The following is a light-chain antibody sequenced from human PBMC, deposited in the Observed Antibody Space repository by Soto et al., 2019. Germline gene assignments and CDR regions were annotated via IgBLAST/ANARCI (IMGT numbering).Light chain of an antibody. CDR3: QQRSNWPIT. J-gene: IGKJ5*01. CDR2: DAS. CDR1: QSVSSY. V-gene: IGKV3-11*01. Sequence: EVVLTQSPATLSLSPGERATLSRRASQSVSSYLAWYQQKPGQAPRLLIYDASNRATGIPARFSGSGSGTDFTLTISILEPEDFAVYYCQQRSNWPITFGQGTRLEIK.